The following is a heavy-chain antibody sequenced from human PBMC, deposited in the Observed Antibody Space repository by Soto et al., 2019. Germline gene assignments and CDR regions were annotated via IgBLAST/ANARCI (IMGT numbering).Heavy chain of an antibody. Sequence: EVQLLESGGGLVQPGGSLRLSCAASGFTFSSYAMSWVRQAPGKGLEWVSAISGSGGSTYYADSVKGRFTISRDNSKNTLYLQMNSLRAEDTAVYYCAKDVKYPYYDILTGYYNYYYYYYMDVWGKGTTVTVSS. CDR2: ISGSGGST. D-gene: IGHD3-9*01. CDR3: AKDVKYPYYDILTGYYNYYYYYYMDV. CDR1: GFTFSSYA. J-gene: IGHJ6*03. V-gene: IGHV3-23*01.